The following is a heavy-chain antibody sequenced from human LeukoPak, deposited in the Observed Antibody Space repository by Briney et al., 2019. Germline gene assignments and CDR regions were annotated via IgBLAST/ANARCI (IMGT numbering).Heavy chain of an antibody. V-gene: IGHV4-59*01. Sequence: PSETLSLTCAVYGGSFSGYYWSWIRQPPGKGLEWIGYIYYSGSTNYNPSLKSRVTISVDTSKNQFSLKLSSVTAADTAVYYCARTHAPIVGATLSRGEGKYFDYWGQGTLVTVSS. J-gene: IGHJ4*02. CDR3: ARTHAPIVGATLSRGEGKYFDY. CDR1: GGSFSGYY. D-gene: IGHD1-26*01. CDR2: IYYSGST.